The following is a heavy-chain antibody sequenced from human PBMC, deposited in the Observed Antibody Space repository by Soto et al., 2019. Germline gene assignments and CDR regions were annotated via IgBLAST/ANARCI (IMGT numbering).Heavy chain of an antibody. CDR3: ARGGRSLYYYYYGMDV. CDR1: GGSFSGYY. CDR2: INHRGST. J-gene: IGHJ6*02. D-gene: IGHD2-15*01. V-gene: IGHV4-34*01. Sequence: SETLSLTCAVYGGSFSGYYWSWIRQPPGKGLEWIGEINHRGSTNYNPSLKSRVTISVDTSKNQFSLKLSSVTAADTAVYYCARGGRSLYYYYYGMDVWGQGTTVTVSS.